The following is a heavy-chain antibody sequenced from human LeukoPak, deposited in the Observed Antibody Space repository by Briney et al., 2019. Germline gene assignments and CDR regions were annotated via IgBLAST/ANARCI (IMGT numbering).Heavy chain of an antibody. CDR1: GYTFTGYY. D-gene: IGHD5-18*01. CDR3: AREDTAMVMAANFDY. CDR2: INPNSGGT. Sequence: ASVKVSCKASGYTFTGYYMHWVRQAAGQGLEWMGWINPNSGGTNYAQKFQGRVTMTRDTSISTAYMEMSRLRSDDTAVYYCAREDTAMVMAANFDYWGQGTLVTVSS. V-gene: IGHV1-2*02. J-gene: IGHJ4*02.